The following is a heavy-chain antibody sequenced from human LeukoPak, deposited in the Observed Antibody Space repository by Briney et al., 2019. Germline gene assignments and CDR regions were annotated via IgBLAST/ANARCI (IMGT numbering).Heavy chain of an antibody. CDR3: ARHSDGSSSYSQPPEADSDSLYI. V-gene: IGHV4-39*01. CDR2: IHYTENT. CDR1: GDSISNTNHY. J-gene: IGHJ3*02. Sequence: PSETLSLTCTVSGDSISNTNHYWVWIRPPPGKALEYIAIIHYTENTHYNPSLRSRVTISVDISKNQFSLNLRSVTATDTAVYYCARHSDGSSSYSQPPEADSDSLYIWSQGTMVTVSS. D-gene: IGHD3-10*01.